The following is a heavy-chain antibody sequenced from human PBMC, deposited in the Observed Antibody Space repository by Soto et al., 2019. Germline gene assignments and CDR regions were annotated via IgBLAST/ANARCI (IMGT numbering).Heavy chain of an antibody. J-gene: IGHJ3*02. V-gene: IGHV4-4*02. Sequence: QVQLQESGPGLVKPSGTLSLTCAVSSGSISSSNWWSWVRRPPGKGVAWIGEIYHSGSTNYNPSLKSRVTISVDKSKNQCARELSSVTAADTAVYYCARDAGVYYGDSGAFDIWGQGTMVTVS. CDR1: SGSISSSNW. D-gene: IGHD4-17*01. CDR2: IYHSGST. CDR3: ARDAGVYYGDSGAFDI.